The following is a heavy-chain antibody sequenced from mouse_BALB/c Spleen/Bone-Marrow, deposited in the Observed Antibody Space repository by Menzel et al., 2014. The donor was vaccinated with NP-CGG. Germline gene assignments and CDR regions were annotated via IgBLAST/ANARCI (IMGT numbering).Heavy chain of an antibody. CDR3: TRDRYYGNSFAY. CDR2: ISSGGSYT. J-gene: IGHJ3*01. CDR1: GFTFGSYT. D-gene: IGHD2-1*01. V-gene: IGHV5-6-4*01. Sequence: EVQGVESGGGLVKPGGSLKLSCAASGFTFGSYTMSWIRQTPEKRLEWVATISSGGSYTYYPDSVKGRFTISRDNAKNTLYLQMISLKSEDTAMYYCTRDRYYGNSFAYWGQGTLVTVSA.